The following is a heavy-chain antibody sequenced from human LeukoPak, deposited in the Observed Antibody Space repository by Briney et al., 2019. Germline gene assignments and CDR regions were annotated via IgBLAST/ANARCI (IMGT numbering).Heavy chain of an antibody. Sequence: SETLSLTCTVSGGSISSSSYYWGWIRQPPGKGLEWIGSIYYSGSTYYNPSLKSRVTISVDTSKNQFSLKLSSVTAADTAVYYCARRAGDGAYYFDYWGQGTLVTVSS. J-gene: IGHJ4*02. CDR1: GGSISSSSYY. CDR2: IYYSGST. V-gene: IGHV4-39*01. CDR3: ARRAGDGAYYFDY. D-gene: IGHD2-21*01.